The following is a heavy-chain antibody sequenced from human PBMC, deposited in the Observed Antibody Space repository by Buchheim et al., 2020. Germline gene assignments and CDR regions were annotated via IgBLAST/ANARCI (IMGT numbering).Heavy chain of an antibody. J-gene: IGHJ4*02. CDR2: IWYDGSNK. CDR3: ARDPPISGLVVVTMSEF. Sequence: QVQLVESGGGVVQPGRSLRLSCAASGFTFSSYGMHWVRQAPGKGLEWVAVIWYDGSNKYYADSVKGRFTISRDNSKNTLYLQMNSLRAEDTAVYYCARDPPISGLVVVTMSEFWGQGTL. V-gene: IGHV3-33*01. D-gene: IGHD2-15*01. CDR1: GFTFSSYG.